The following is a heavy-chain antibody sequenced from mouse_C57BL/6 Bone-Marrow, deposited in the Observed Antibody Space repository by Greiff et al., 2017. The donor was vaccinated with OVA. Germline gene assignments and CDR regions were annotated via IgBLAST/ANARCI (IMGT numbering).Heavy chain of an antibody. CDR1: GYTFTSYW. CDR2: IHPNSGST. CDR3: ARDYYGSGLYAMDY. Sequence: QVQLQQPGAELVKPGASVKLSCKASGYTFTSYWMHWVKQRPGQGLEWIGMIHPNSGSTNYNEKFKSKATLTVDKSSSTAYMQLSSLTSEDSAVYNCARDYYGSGLYAMDYWGQGTSVTVSS. D-gene: IGHD1-1*01. V-gene: IGHV1-64*01. J-gene: IGHJ4*01.